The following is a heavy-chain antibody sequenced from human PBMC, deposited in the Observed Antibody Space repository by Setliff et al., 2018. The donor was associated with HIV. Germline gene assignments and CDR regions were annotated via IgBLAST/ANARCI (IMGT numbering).Heavy chain of an antibody. V-gene: IGHV4-39*02. Sequence: PSETLSLTCTVSGGPISSSSYFWGWIRQPPGKGLEWIGSIYYSGTTYYNPSLKSRVTISVDTSKNQFSLKLSSVTAADTAVYYCARDRAMRFSNSPSFNYFDVWGQGALVTVSS. CDR1: GGPISSSSYF. J-gene: IGHJ4*02. CDR3: ARDRAMRFSNSPSFNYFDV. D-gene: IGHD2-2*01. CDR2: IYYSGTT.